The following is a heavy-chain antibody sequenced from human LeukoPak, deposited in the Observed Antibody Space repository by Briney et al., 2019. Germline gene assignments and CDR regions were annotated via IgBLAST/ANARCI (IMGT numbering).Heavy chain of an antibody. CDR3: ARRYYYYYGMDV. CDR2: IYYSGST. CDR1: GGSISSYY. J-gene: IGHJ6*02. Sequence: SETLSLTCTVSGGSISSYYWSWIRQPPGKGLEWIGYIYYSGSTNYNTSLKSRVTISVDTSKNQFSLKLSSVTAADTAVYYCARRYYYYYGMDVWGQGTTVTVSS. V-gene: IGHV4-59*08.